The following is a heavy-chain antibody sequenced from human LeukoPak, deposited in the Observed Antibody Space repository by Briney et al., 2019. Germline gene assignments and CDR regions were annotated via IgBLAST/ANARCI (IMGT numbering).Heavy chain of an antibody. D-gene: IGHD2-15*01. Sequence: PSETLSLTCTVSGGSISSYYRSWIRQPPGKGLEWIGRIYTSGSTNYNPSPKSRVTISVDMSKNQFSLKLSSVAAADTAVYYCARVSGGSLYYFDYWGQGTLVTVSS. CDR2: IYTSGST. V-gene: IGHV4-4*07. J-gene: IGHJ4*02. CDR1: GGSISSYY. CDR3: ARVSGGSLYYFDY.